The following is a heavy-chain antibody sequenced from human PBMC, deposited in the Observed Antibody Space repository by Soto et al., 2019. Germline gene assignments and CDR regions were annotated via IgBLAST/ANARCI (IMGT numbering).Heavy chain of an antibody. V-gene: IGHV3-53*01. CDR1: GFTVSSNY. CDR3: ARGLPPDKVDS. J-gene: IGHJ4*02. Sequence: GGSLRLSCAASGFTVSSNYMSWVRQAPGKGLEWVSVIYSGGSTYYADSVKGRFAISRDNSKNTLYLQMNSLRAEDTAVYYCARGLPPDKVDSWGQGTLVTVST. CDR2: IYSGGST.